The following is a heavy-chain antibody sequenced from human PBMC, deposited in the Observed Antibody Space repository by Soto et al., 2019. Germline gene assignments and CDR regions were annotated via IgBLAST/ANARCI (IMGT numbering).Heavy chain of an antibody. D-gene: IGHD3-22*01. CDR1: GGSISSGDYY. V-gene: IGHV4-30-4*01. J-gene: IGHJ4*02. Sequence: SETLSLTCTVSGGSISSGDYYWSWIRQPPGKGLEWLGYIYYSGSTYYNPSLKSRVTISVDTSKNQFSLKLSSVTAADTAVYYCATYYYDSSGYYTGFDYWGQGTLVTVSS. CDR2: IYYSGST. CDR3: ATYYYDSSGYYTGFDY.